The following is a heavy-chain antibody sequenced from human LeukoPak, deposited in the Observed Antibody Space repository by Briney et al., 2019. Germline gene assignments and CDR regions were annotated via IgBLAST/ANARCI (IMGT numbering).Heavy chain of an antibody. J-gene: IGHJ4*02. Sequence: SETLSLTCAVYGGSFSGYYWSWIRQPPGRGLEWIGEINHSGSTNYNPSLKSRVTISVDTSKNQFSLKLSSVTAADTAVYYCAREQQLDYWGQGTLVTVSS. V-gene: IGHV4-34*01. CDR3: AREQQLDY. CDR2: INHSGST. CDR1: GGSFSGYY. D-gene: IGHD6-13*01.